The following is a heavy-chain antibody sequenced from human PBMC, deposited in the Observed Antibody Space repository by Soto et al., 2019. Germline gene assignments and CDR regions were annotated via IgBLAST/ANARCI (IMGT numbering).Heavy chain of an antibody. CDR2: INSDGSST. D-gene: IGHD3-22*01. V-gene: IGHV3-74*01. Sequence: EVQLVESGGGLVQPGGSLRLSCEASGFTFSSYWMHWVRQAPGKGLVWVSRINSDGSSTSYADSVKGRFTISRDNAKNTLYLQMNSLRAEDTAVYYCARVPWLLPALDYWGQGTLVTVSS. CDR1: GFTFSSYW. CDR3: ARVPWLLPALDY. J-gene: IGHJ4*02.